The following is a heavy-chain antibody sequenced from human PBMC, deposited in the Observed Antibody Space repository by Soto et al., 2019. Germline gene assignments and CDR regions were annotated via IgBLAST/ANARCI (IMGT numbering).Heavy chain of an antibody. J-gene: IGHJ6*02. CDR3: AIDKGEELLKGSGIDV. CDR1: GGSINSHDHY. CDR2: IYRSGST. Sequence: QVQLQESGPGLVKPSQTLSLTCIVSGGSINSHDHYWRWIRQLPGKGLEWIGHIYRSGSTSYNPSLTSRRAISIDTSQNQFSLSLSSVTAADTAVYFCAIDKGEELLKGSGIDVWGQGTTVTVSS. V-gene: IGHV4-31*03. D-gene: IGHD1-26*01.